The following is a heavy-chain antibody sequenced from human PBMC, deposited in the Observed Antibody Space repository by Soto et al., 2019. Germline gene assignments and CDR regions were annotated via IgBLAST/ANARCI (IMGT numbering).Heavy chain of an antibody. Sequence: VASVKVSCKVSGYTLTELSMHWVRQAPGKGLEWMGGFDPEDGETIYAQKFQGRVTMTEDTSTDTAYMELSSLRSEDTAVYYCATIPGPYYDILTGYYIQAYYFDYWGQGTLVTVSS. J-gene: IGHJ4*02. CDR2: FDPEDGET. CDR1: GYTLTELS. V-gene: IGHV1-24*01. CDR3: ATIPGPYYDILTGYYIQAYYFDY. D-gene: IGHD3-9*01.